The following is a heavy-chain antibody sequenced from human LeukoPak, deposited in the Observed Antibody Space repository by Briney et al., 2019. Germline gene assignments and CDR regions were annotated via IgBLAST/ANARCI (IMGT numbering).Heavy chain of an antibody. CDR2: INTDGSST. V-gene: IGHV3-74*01. J-gene: IGHJ4*02. CDR3: ARDRDYYDSSGYYAY. CDR1: GFTFSSYW. Sequence: PGGSLRLSCAASGFTFSSYWMHWVRQAPGKGPVWVSRINTDGSSTSYADSVKGRFTISRDNAKNTLYLQMNSLRAEDTAVYYCARDRDYYDSSGYYAYWGQGTLVTVSS. D-gene: IGHD3-22*01.